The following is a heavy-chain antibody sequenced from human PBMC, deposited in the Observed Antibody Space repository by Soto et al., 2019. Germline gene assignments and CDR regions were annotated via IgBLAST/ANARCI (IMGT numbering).Heavy chain of an antibody. Sequence: QVQLVQSGAEVKKPGASVKVSCKASGYTFTSYDINWVRQATGQGLEWMGWMNPNSGNTAYAQKVQGRVTMTRKHSISTAYMELSRLGSEGTAVCYRAGEKSSGYYYDYWGQGTLVTVSS. CDR3: AGEKSSGYYYDY. CDR1: GYTFTSYD. V-gene: IGHV1-8*01. J-gene: IGHJ4*02. D-gene: IGHD3-22*01. CDR2: MNPNSGNT.